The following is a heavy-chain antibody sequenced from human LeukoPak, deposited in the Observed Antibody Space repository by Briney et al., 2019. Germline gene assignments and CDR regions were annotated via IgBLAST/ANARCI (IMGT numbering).Heavy chain of an antibody. CDR3: AREAYGSGSYHRTNWFDP. J-gene: IGHJ5*02. CDR2: IYYSGST. D-gene: IGHD3-10*01. V-gene: IGHV4-30-4*01. CDR1: GGSISSGDYY. Sequence: SETLSLTCTVSGGSISSGDYYWSWIRQPPGKGLEWIGYIYYSGSTYYNPSLKSRVTISVDTSKNQFSLKLGSVTAADTAVYYCAREAYGSGSYHRTNWFDPWGQGTLVTVSS.